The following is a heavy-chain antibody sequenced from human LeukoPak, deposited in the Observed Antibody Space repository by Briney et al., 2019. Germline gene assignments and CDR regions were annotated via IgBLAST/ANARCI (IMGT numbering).Heavy chain of an antibody. CDR2: IYYSGST. CDR3: ARGQLWFGELSYNWFDP. J-gene: IGHJ5*02. V-gene: IGHV4-59*01. CDR1: GGSISSYY. Sequence: SETLSLTCTVSGGSISSYYWSWIRKPPGKGLEWIGYIYYSGSTNYNPSLKSRVTISVDTSKNQFSLKLSSVTATDTAVYYCARGQLWFGELSYNWFDPWGQGTLVTVSS. D-gene: IGHD3-10*01.